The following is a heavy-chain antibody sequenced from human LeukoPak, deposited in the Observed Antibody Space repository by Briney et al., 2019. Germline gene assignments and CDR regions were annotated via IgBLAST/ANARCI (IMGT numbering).Heavy chain of an antibody. CDR3: ARDRLVGYFDY. CDR1: GFTVSSNY. Sequence: GGSLSLSCAASGFTVSSNYMIWVRQAPGPGLEWVSVIYSGGSTYYADSVKGRFTISRDNTKNTQYLQMNSLRAEDTAVYYCARDRLVGYFDYWGQGTLVTVSS. V-gene: IGHV3-53*01. CDR2: IYSGGST. J-gene: IGHJ4*02. D-gene: IGHD2-15*01.